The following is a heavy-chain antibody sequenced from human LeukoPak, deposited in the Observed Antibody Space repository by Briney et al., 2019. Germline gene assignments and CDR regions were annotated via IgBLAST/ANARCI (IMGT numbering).Heavy chain of an antibody. J-gene: IGHJ4*02. CDR1: GYSISSDYY. CDR3: ARYDVWGSYRAFDY. V-gene: IGHV4-38-2*02. D-gene: IGHD3-16*02. CDR2: IYHTGST. Sequence: SETLSLTCTVSGYSISSDYYWGWIRPPPGKGLEWIGTIYHTGSTYYNPSLKSRVTISVDTSKNQFSLKLSSVTAADTAVYYCARYDVWGSYRAFDYWGQGTLVTVSS.